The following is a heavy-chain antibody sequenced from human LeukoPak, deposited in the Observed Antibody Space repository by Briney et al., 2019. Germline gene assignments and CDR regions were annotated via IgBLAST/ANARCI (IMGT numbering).Heavy chain of an antibody. CDR2: ISWNSSSI. D-gene: IGHD2/OR15-2a*01. Sequence: GGSLRLSCAASGFTFDDYAMHWVRQAPGKGLEWVSGISWNSSSIGYADSVKGRFTISRDNAKNSLYLQMNSLRAEDMALYYCALSRAGYYYYMDVWGKGTTVTVSS. J-gene: IGHJ6*03. V-gene: IGHV3-9*03. CDR3: ALSRAGYYYYMDV. CDR1: GFTFDDYA.